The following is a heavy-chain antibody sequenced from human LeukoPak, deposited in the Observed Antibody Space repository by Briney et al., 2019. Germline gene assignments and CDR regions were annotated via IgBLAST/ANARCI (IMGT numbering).Heavy chain of an antibody. CDR1: GGSISSSSYY. J-gene: IGHJ5*02. D-gene: IGHD2/OR15-2a*01. V-gene: IGHV4-39*07. Sequence: SETLSLTCTVSGGSISSSSYYWGWIRQPPGKGLEWIGSIYYSGSTYYNPSLKSRATISVDTSKNQFSLKLSSVTAADTAVYYCARSIDEIDNRFDPWGQGTLVTVSS. CDR2: IYYSGST. CDR3: ARSIDEIDNRFDP.